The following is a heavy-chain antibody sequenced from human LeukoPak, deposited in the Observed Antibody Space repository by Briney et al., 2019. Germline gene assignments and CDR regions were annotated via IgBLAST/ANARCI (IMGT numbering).Heavy chain of an antibody. CDR1: GFTFSGSA. D-gene: IGHD1-1*01. CDR3: TRHHQLEPPV. V-gene: IGHV3-73*01. Sequence: GGSLRLSCAASGFTFSGSAMHWVRQASGKGLELVGRIRSKANSYATAYAASVKGRFTISRDDSKNTAYLQMNSLKTEDTAVYYCTRHHQLEPPVWGKGTTVTVSS. CDR2: IRSKANSYAT. J-gene: IGHJ6*04.